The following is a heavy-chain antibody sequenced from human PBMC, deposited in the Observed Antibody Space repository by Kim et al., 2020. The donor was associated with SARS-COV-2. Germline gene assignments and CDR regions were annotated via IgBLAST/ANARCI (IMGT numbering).Heavy chain of an antibody. V-gene: IGHV3-53*01. J-gene: IGHJ6*03. CDR3: AREQDSGYPDPYYYYYMDV. Sequence: KGRFTISRDNAKNTLYIQMKSLRAEDTAVYYCAREQDSGYPDPYYYYYMDVWGKGTTVTVSS. D-gene: IGHD5-12*01.